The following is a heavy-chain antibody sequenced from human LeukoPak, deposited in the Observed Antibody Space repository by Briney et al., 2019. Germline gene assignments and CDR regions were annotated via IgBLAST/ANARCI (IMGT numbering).Heavy chain of an antibody. CDR3: ARGYTSSSGYYYYYLDV. D-gene: IGHD6-13*01. CDR2: IYTSGST. J-gene: IGHJ6*03. Sequence: SETLSLTCTVSGGSISYYYWTWIRQPAGKGLEWIGRIYTSGSTNYSPSLKSRVTISLDKSKNQFSLKLNSVTAADTAVYYCARGYTSSSGYYYYYLDVWGKGTTVTVSS. V-gene: IGHV4-4*07. CDR1: GGSISYYY.